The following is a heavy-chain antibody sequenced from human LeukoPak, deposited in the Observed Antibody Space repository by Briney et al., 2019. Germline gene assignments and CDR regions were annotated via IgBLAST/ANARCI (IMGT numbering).Heavy chain of an antibody. CDR1: GYTFTGYA. D-gene: IGHD3-22*01. J-gene: IGHJ1*01. V-gene: IGHV7-4-1*02. CDR2: INTNTGNP. Sequence: ASVKVSCKASGYTFTGYAMNWVRQAPGQGLEWMGWINTNTGNPTYAQGFTGRFVFSLDTSVSTAYLQISSLKAEDTAVYYCARDARYYYDSSGYPLRYFQHWGQGTLVTVSS. CDR3: ARDARYYYDSSGYPLRYFQH.